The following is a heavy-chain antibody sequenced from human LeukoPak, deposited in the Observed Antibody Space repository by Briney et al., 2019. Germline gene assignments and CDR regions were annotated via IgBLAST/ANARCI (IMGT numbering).Heavy chain of an antibody. CDR2: IYYSGST. Sequence: SETLSLTCTVSGGSISSGDYYWSWIRQPPGKGLEWIGYIYYSGSTYYNPSLKSRVTISVDTSKNQFSLKLSSVTAAGTAVYYCAREGASSGSYKHWGQGTLVTVSS. CDR1: GGSISSGDYY. V-gene: IGHV4-30-4*01. D-gene: IGHD3-10*01. CDR3: AREGASSGSYKH. J-gene: IGHJ4*02.